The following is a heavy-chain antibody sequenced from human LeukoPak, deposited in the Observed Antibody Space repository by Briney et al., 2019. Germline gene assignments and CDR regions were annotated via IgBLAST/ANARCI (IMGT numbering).Heavy chain of an antibody. V-gene: IGHV1-18*01. Sequence: VASVKVSCKASGYTFTTYGISWVRQAPGQGLEWMGWISAYNGHTNYAQKLQGRVTMTTDASTTTVYMELRSLRSDDTAVYYCVRDGHRLYDYYYYYMDVWGKGTTVTVSS. CDR2: ISAYNGHT. CDR3: VRDGHRLYDYYYYYMDV. J-gene: IGHJ6*03. CDR1: GYTFTTYG. D-gene: IGHD2-2*02.